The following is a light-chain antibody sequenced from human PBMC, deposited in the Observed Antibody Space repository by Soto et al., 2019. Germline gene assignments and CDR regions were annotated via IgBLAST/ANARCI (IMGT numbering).Light chain of an antibody. J-gene: IGKJ4*01. CDR3: QQYDSSPLT. CDR1: QSVSSNY. V-gene: IGKV3-20*01. Sequence: EIVLAQSPGTQSLSPGERATLSCMASQSVSSNYLAWYQQKPGQAPRLLIYGASSRATGIPDRFSGSGSGTDFTLTISRLEPEDFAVYYCQQYDSSPLTFGGGTKVEIK. CDR2: GAS.